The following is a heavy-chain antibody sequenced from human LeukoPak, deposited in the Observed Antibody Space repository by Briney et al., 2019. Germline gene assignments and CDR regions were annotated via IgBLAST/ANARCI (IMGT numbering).Heavy chain of an antibody. Sequence: EGSLRLSCAASGFTVSSYAMGWVRQAPGKGLEWVSAIGGGGTLYYADSVKGRFSISRDISKNTLLLQMNSLRAEDTAVYYCARRRYDWGGDFANWGQGTLVTVSS. J-gene: IGHJ4*02. CDR3: ARRRYDWGGDFAN. V-gene: IGHV3-23*01. CDR1: GFTVSSYA. CDR2: IGGGGTL. D-gene: IGHD3-16*01.